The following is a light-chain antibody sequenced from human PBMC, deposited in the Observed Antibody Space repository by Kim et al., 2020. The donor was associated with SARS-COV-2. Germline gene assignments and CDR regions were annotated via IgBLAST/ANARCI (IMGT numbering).Light chain of an antibody. V-gene: IGLV2-14*04. J-gene: IGLJ3*02. CDR2: DVS. CDR3: SSYTSSSTWV. Sequence: GQSITISCTGTSSDVGGYNYVSWYQQHPGKAPKLMIYDVSKRPSGVSNRSSGSKSGNTASLTISGLQAEDEADYYCSSYTSSSTWVFGGGTKLTVL. CDR1: SSDVGGYNY.